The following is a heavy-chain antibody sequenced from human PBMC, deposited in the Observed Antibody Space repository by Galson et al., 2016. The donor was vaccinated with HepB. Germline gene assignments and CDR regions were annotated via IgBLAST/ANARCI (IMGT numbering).Heavy chain of an antibody. CDR2: INWNSGAT. Sequence: SLRLSCAASGFTFDDHAMHWVRRAPGRGLEWVARINWNSGATGYAASLSGRFTISRDNAKNSLSLHMSRLTAGYSAIYYCARDPGSLTGTYQYFDLWGRGAPVTVSP. D-gene: IGHD7-27*01. CDR1: GFTFDDHA. V-gene: IGHV3-9*01. CDR3: ARDPGSLTGTYQYFDL. J-gene: IGHJ2*01.